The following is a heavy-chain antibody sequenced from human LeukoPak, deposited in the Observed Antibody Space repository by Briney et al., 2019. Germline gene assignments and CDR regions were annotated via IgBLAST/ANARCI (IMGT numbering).Heavy chain of an antibody. V-gene: IGHV3-74*01. J-gene: IGHJ4*02. CDR3: AREITTNGGRYFDY. CDR1: GFTFSNSW. Sequence: GGPLRLSCAASGFTFSNSWMHWVRQAPGKGLVWVSRINIGGSSTNNADSVKGRFTISRDNAKHTLYLQMNSLRAEDTAVYYCAREITTNGGRYFDYWGQGTMVTVSS. D-gene: IGHD7-27*01. CDR2: INIGGSST.